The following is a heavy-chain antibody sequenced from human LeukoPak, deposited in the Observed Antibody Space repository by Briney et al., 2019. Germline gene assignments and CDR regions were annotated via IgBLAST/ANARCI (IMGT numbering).Heavy chain of an antibody. Sequence: PGGSLRLSCAASGFTFSSSWMNWVRQAPGKGLEWVANIKQDGCEKYYVDSVKGRFTISRDNAKNSLYLQMNTLRAEDTAVYYCASLDYWGQGTLVTVSS. CDR1: GFTFSSSW. CDR3: ASLDY. CDR2: IKQDGCEK. J-gene: IGHJ4*02. V-gene: IGHV3-7*01.